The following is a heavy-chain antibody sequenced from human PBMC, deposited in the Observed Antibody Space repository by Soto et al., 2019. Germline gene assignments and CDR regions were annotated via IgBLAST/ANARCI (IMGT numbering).Heavy chain of an antibody. J-gene: IGHJ6*02. Sequence: GGSLRLSCVASGFTFSDYNMNWLRQTPGKGLEWVSSISSRSNYIYYADSLKGRFTVSRDNARNSLYLQVDNLRAEDTAVYYCARNRRIAVEMDVWGQGTTVTVSS. CDR1: GFTFSDYN. CDR3: ARNRRIAVEMDV. V-gene: IGHV3-21*01. CDR2: ISSRSNYI. D-gene: IGHD2-21*01.